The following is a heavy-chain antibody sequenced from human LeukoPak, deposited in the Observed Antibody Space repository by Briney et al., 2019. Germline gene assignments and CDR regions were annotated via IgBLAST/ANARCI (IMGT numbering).Heavy chain of an antibody. CDR1: GGSISSYY. CDR2: IYYSGST. V-gene: IGHV4-59*01. Sequence: SETLSLTCTVSGGSISSYYWSWIRQPPGKGLEWIGYIYYSGSTNYNPSLKSRVTISVDTSKNQFSLKLSSVTAADTAVYYCARGGYYYGSGSSDLSCWGQGTLVTVSS. CDR3: ARGGYYYGSGSSDLSC. D-gene: IGHD3-10*01. J-gene: IGHJ4*02.